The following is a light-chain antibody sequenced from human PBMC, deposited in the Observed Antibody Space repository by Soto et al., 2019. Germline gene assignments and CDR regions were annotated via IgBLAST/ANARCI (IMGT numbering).Light chain of an antibody. Sequence: EIVLAQSPGTLSLSPGARATLSCRASQSVSSSYLAWYQQRPGQAPRLLIYGASSRATGIPDRFSGSGSGTDFTLPISRLEHEDFAVYYCQQYGSSPPWTFGQGTKVEIK. V-gene: IGKV3-20*01. J-gene: IGKJ1*01. CDR3: QQYGSSPPWT. CDR1: QSVSSSY. CDR2: GAS.